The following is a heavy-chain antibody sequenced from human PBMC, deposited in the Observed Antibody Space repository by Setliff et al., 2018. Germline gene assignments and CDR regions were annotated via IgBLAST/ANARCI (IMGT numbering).Heavy chain of an antibody. CDR3: ARGEGGSYLGAYYYYYMDV. V-gene: IGHV4-34*01. D-gene: IGHD1-26*01. J-gene: IGHJ6*03. CDR2: INHSGST. Sequence: NPSETLSLTCAVYGGSFSGYYWSWIRQPPGKGLEWIGEINHSGSTNYNPSLKSRVTISVDTSKNQFSLKLSSVTAADTAVYYCARGEGGSYLGAYYYYYMDVWGKGTTVTVSS. CDR1: GGSFSGYY.